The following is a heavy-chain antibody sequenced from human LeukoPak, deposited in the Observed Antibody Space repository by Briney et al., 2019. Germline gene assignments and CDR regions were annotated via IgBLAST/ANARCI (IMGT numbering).Heavy chain of an antibody. V-gene: IGHV3-7*05. Sequence: GGSLRLSCAASGFTFSTYWMSWVRQAPGKGLEWVANIKKDGTEKYYVDSVKGRFTISRDNAKNSLYLQMNSLRAEDTAVYYCTSLTSSSWFWGQGTLVTVSS. CDR1: GFTFSTYW. D-gene: IGHD6-13*01. CDR3: TSLTSSSWF. CDR2: IKKDGTEK. J-gene: IGHJ4*02.